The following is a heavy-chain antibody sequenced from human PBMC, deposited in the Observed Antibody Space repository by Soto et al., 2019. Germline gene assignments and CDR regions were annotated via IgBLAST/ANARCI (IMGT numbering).Heavy chain of an antibody. J-gene: IGHJ4*02. V-gene: IGHV5-10-1*01. Sequence: GESLKISCKGSGYSFTSYWISWVRQMPGKGLEWMGRIDPSDSYTNYSPSFQGHVTISADKSISTAYLQWSSLKASDTAMYYCARVKTGTTCADYWGQGTLVTVSS. CDR2: IDPSDSYT. D-gene: IGHD1-7*01. CDR1: GYSFTSYW. CDR3: ARVKTGTTCADY.